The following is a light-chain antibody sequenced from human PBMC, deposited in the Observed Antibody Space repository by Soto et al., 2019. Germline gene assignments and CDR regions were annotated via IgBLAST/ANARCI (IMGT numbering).Light chain of an antibody. Sequence: QSALTQPRSVSGSPGQSVTISCTGTSSDVGGYNYVSWYQQHPGKAPKLMIYDVSKRPSGVPDRFSGSKSGNTASLTISGLQDEDEAYYYCCSYAGGYVFGTGTKLTVL. J-gene: IGLJ1*01. CDR3: CSYAGGYV. CDR1: SSDVGGYNY. CDR2: DVS. V-gene: IGLV2-11*01.